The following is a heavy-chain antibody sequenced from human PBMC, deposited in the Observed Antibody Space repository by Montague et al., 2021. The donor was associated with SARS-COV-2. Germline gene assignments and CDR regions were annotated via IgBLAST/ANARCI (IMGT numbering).Heavy chain of an antibody. CDR3: ARARQDVVVPTLGIGAYYYYSYMDV. D-gene: IGHD2-2*01. CDR1: GGSFSGYY. Sequence: SETLSLTCAVYGGSFSGYYWSWIRQPPGKGLEWIGEINHSGSTNYNPSLKSRATISVDTSKNQFSLKLSSVTAADTAVYYCARARQDVVVPTLGIGAYYYYSYMDVWGKGTTVTVSS. CDR2: INHSGST. V-gene: IGHV4-34*01. J-gene: IGHJ6*03.